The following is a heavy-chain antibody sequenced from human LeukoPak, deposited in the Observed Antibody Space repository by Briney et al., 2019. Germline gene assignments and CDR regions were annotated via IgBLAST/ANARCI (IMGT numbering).Heavy chain of an antibody. CDR3: ARETAMGQGVVVITQYYFDY. V-gene: IGHV3-7*01. CDR1: GFTFSSYW. CDR2: IKQDGSEK. J-gene: IGHJ4*02. D-gene: IGHD3-22*01. Sequence: PGGSLRLSCAASGFTFSSYWMSWVRQAPGKGLEWVANIKQDGSEKYYVDSVKGRFTISRDNAKNSLYLQMNSLRAEDTAVYYCARETAMGQGVVVITQYYFDYWGQGTLVTVSS.